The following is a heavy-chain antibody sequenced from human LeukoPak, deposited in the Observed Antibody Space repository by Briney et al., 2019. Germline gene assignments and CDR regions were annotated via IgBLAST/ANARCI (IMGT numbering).Heavy chain of an antibody. CDR1: GFTFSSYW. CDR3: ARDLVGTVATFEY. D-gene: IGHD5-12*01. V-gene: IGHV3-7*01. J-gene: IGHJ4*02. CDR2: LKQDGSEK. Sequence: GGPLRLSCAASGFTFSSYWMSWVRQAPGKGLEWVANLKQDGSEKYYLDSVKGRFTISRDNAKNSLYLQMNSLRAEDTAVYYCARDLVGTVATFEYWGQGTLVTVSS.